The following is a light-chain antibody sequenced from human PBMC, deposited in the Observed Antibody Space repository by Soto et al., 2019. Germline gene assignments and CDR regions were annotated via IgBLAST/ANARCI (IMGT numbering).Light chain of an antibody. Sequence: DIQMTQSPSSLSASVGDRVTITCRASQAISTYVAWYQQKPGKAPRLLISAPSTLHSGVPSRFSGSGSGTDFTLTISGLQPEDVATYYCQKYDNAPFTFGPGTKVDIK. CDR3: QKYDNAPFT. CDR2: APS. J-gene: IGKJ3*01. CDR1: QAISTY. V-gene: IGKV1-27*01.